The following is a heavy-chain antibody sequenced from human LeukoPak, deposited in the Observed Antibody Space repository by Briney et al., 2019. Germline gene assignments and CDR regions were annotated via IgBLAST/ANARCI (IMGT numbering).Heavy chain of an antibody. V-gene: IGHV3-30*04. Sequence: GSLRLSRAASGFTFSSYAMHWVRQAPGKGLEWVAVISYDGSNKYYADSVKGRFTISRDNAKNSLYLQMNSLRAEDTAVYYCARGPSGYHNTGGQGTLVTVSS. J-gene: IGHJ4*02. CDR2: ISYDGSNK. D-gene: IGHD5-12*01. CDR3: ARGPSGYHNT. CDR1: GFTFSSYA.